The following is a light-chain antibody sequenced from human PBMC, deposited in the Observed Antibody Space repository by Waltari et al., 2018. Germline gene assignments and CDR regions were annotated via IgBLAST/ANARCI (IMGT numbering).Light chain of an antibody. CDR2: EYN. J-gene: IGLJ3*02. V-gene: IGLV6-57*04. CDR1: SGSIANNY. CDR3: QSYDPPTRV. Sequence: FMLTQPHSVSESPGKTVPIPCTRTSGSIANNYVQRYQQRPGSGPTIVIYEYNQRPSGVPDRFSGSIDSSSNSASLIISGLKTEDEADYYCQSYDPPTRVFGGGTKLTVL.